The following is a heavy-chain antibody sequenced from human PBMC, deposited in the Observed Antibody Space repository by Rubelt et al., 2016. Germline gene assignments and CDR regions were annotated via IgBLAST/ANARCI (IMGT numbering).Heavy chain of an antibody. CDR1: GGAISSSSW. CDR3: ARREDGSGSYGF. D-gene: IGHD3-10*01. J-gene: IGHJ4*02. Sequence: QVQLQESGPGLVKPSGTLSLTCAVSGGAISSSSWWSWVRQPPGKGLEWIGGIYHSGSSIYNPSIKNRVTLSVDQSKNQFSLELRCVSAADTAVYYCARREDGSGSYGFWGQGTLVTVSS. V-gene: IGHV4-4*02. CDR2: IYHSGSS.